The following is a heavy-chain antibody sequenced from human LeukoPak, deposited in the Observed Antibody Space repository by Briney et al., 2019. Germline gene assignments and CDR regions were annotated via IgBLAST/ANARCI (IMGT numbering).Heavy chain of an antibody. CDR3: ARLRFLEWLPMGVYFDY. V-gene: IGHV4-59*08. J-gene: IGHJ4*02. D-gene: IGHD3-3*01. CDR2: IYYSGST. Sequence: SETLSLTCSISGGSISSYYWSWIRQPPGKGLEWIGYIYYSGSTNYNPSLESRVTISLDTSKKQFSLKLSSVTAADTAVYYCARLRFLEWLPMGVYFDYWGQGTLVTVSS. CDR1: GGSISSYY.